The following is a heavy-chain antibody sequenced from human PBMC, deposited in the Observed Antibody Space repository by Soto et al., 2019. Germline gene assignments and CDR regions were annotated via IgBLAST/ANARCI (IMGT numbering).Heavy chain of an antibody. CDR3: ATNVVATTRALDI. Sequence: PGGSLRLSCAASGFTFSSYSMNWVRQAPGKGLEWVSYIGSSSTYIYYADSVKGRFNISRDNAKKSLYLQMHSLRAEDTAVYYCATNVVATTRALDIWGQGTMVTVSS. J-gene: IGHJ3*02. V-gene: IGHV3-21*01. D-gene: IGHD1-1*01. CDR1: GFTFSSYS. CDR2: IGSSSTYI.